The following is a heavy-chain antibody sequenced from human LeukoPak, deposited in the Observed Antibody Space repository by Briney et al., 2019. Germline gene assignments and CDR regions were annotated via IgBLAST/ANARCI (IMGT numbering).Heavy chain of an antibody. V-gene: IGHV3-30*18. Sequence: GRSLRLSCAASGFTFSSYGMHWVRQAPGKGLEWVAVISSDGNIQYYSDSVTGRFTISRDNSKNTLYLQMNSLRPEDTAVFYCAKGTTIGYCSGGSCYGGYYYYYGMDVWGQGTTVTVSS. J-gene: IGHJ6*02. CDR1: GFTFSSYG. CDR2: ISSDGNIQ. D-gene: IGHD2-15*01. CDR3: AKGTTIGYCSGGSCYGGYYYYYGMDV.